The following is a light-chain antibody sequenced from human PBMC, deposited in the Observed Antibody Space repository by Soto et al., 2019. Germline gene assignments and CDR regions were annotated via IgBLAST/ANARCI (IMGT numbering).Light chain of an antibody. J-gene: IGKJ1*01. CDR1: QSVSSSY. CDR3: QQYGSSPPT. Sequence: EIVLTQSPGTLSLSPGEGATLSCRASQSVSSSYLAWYQQKPGQAPRLLIYGASSRATGIPDRFSGSGSGTDFTLTISRLEPGDFAVYYCQQYGSSPPTFGQGTKVDI. CDR2: GAS. V-gene: IGKV3-20*01.